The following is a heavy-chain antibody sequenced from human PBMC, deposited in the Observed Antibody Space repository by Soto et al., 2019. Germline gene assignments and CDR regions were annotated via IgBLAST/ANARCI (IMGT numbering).Heavy chain of an antibody. Sequence: SETLSLTCTVSGGSISSGGYYWSWIRQHPGKGLEWIGYIYYSGSTYYNPSLKSRVTISVDTSKNQFSLKLSSVTAADTAVYYCARDPAGYSYGYDLYGMDVWGQGTTVTVSS. J-gene: IGHJ6*02. D-gene: IGHD5-18*01. V-gene: IGHV4-31*03. CDR3: ARDPAGYSYGYDLYGMDV. CDR1: GGSISSGGYY. CDR2: IYYSGST.